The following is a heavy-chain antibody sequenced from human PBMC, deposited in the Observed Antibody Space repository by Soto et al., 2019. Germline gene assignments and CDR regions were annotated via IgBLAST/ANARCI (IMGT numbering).Heavy chain of an antibody. D-gene: IGHD5-18*01. CDR1: GFTFSSYA. CDR3: AKGSMATAPTLNPAFDI. Sequence: PGGSLRLSCAASGFTFSSYAMSWVRQAPGKGLEWVSAISGSGGSTYYADSVKGRFTISRDNSKNTLYLQMNGLRAEDTAVYYCAKGSMATAPTLNPAFDIWGQGTMVTVSS. CDR2: ISGSGGST. J-gene: IGHJ3*02. V-gene: IGHV3-23*01.